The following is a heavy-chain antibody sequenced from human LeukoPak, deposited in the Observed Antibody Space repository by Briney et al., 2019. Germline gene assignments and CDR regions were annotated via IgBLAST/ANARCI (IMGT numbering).Heavy chain of an antibody. J-gene: IGHJ4*02. CDR3: AKSSSSPRLFDY. V-gene: IGHV3-23*01. CDR2: ISCSGDST. CDR1: GFTFSSYA. D-gene: IGHD6-6*01. Sequence: GGSLRLSCAASGFTFSSYAMSWVRQAPGKGLDWGSAISCSGDSTYYADSVRGRFTISRDNSKNTLYLQMNSLRAEGTAVYYCAKSSSSPRLFDYWGQGTLVTVSS.